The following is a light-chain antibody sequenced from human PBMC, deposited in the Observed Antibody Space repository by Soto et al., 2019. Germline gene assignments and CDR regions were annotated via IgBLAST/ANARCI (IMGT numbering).Light chain of an antibody. Sequence: QSVLTQPPSASASLGASVTLTCTLSSGYSNYKVDWYQQRPGKGPRFVMRVGTGGIVGSKGDGIPDRFSVLGSGLNRYLTIKNIQEEDESDYHCGADHGSGSNVVPRRVFGGGTKLTVL. CDR3: GADHGSGSNVVPRRV. J-gene: IGLJ3*02. V-gene: IGLV9-49*01. CDR2: VGTGGIVG. CDR1: SGYSNYK.